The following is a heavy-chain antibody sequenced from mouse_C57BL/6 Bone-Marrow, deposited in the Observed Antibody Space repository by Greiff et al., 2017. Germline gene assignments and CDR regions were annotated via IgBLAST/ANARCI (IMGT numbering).Heavy chain of an antibody. CDR3: ARSYDFDDSTMDY. CDR1: GYTFTNYW. D-gene: IGHD2-4*01. J-gene: IGHJ4*01. Sequence: QVQLQQPGAELVKPGASVKLSCKASGYTFTNYWMHWVKQRPGQGLEWIGMMHPNGGSPDYNEKFKSEATLSVDKSSRTAYMELSSLTSEDSAVYYCARSYDFDDSTMDYWGEGNSVT. V-gene: IGHV1-64*01. CDR2: MHPNGGSP.